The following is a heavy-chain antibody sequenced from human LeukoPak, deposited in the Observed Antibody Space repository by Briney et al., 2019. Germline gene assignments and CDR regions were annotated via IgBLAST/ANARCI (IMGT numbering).Heavy chain of an antibody. J-gene: IGHJ3*01. V-gene: IGHV3-23*01. D-gene: IGHD4-17*01. CDR3: GKDPNGDYVGAFDF. Sequence: GGPLRLSCAASGFTFSDYALIWVRQAPGKGLEWISAIRGTGGTTYYADSVKGRCTISRDNSRNTVYLQMNSLSAEDTALYFCGKDPNGDYVGAFDFWGPGTMVTVSS. CDR2: IRGTGGTT. CDR1: GFTFSDYA.